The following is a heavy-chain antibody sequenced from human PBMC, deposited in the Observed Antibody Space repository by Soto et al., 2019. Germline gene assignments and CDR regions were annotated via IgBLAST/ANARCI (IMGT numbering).Heavy chain of an antibody. J-gene: IGHJ6*02. Sequence: EVQLAESGGGLVQPGGSLRLSCAASGFTFSNYDMHWVRQVTGKGLEWVSGITTAGDTYYPGSVKGRFTISREKAKNSLYLQKNSLSAGDTAVYYCARELHGGSYGMDVWGQGTTVTVSS. CDR3: ARELHGGSYGMDV. CDR2: ITTAGDT. V-gene: IGHV3-13*01. CDR1: GFTFSNYD.